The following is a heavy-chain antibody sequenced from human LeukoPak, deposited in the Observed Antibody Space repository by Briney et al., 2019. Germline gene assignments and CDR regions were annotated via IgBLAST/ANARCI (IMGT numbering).Heavy chain of an antibody. CDR3: ARVGYTVRGVMGY. CDR1: GFTFSSYS. Sequence: GGSLRLSCAASGFTFSSYSMNWVRQAPGKGLEWVSYISSSSSTIYYADSVKGRFTISRDNAKNSLYLQMNSLRAEDTAVYYCARVGYTVRGVMGYWGQGTLVTVSS. J-gene: IGHJ4*02. D-gene: IGHD3-10*01. CDR2: ISSSSSTI. V-gene: IGHV3-48*04.